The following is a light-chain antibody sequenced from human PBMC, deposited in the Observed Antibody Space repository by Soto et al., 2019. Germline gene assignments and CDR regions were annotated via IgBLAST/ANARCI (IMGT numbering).Light chain of an antibody. Sequence: QSALTQPASVSGSPGQSITISCTGTSSEVGGYNYVSWYQQHPGKAPKLMIYDVSNRHSGVSNRFSGSKSGNTAYLTISGLQAEDEADYYCSSYTRSSTQVFGTGTELAVL. J-gene: IGLJ1*01. CDR1: SSEVGGYNY. V-gene: IGLV2-14*01. CDR2: DVS. CDR3: SSYTRSSTQV.